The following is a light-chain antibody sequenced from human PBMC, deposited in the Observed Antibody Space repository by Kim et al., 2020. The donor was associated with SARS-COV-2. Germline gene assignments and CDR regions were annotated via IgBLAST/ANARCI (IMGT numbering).Light chain of an antibody. CDR1: QSVRSGY. J-gene: IGKJ5*01. Sequence: VLTQSPGTLSLSPGERATLSCRDSQSVRSGYLAWYQQKPGQAPRLLIYDASSRATGIPDRFSGSGSGTDFTLTISRLEPEDFAVYYCQQYTGSPITFGQGTRLEIK. V-gene: IGKV3-20*01. CDR2: DAS. CDR3: QQYTGSPIT.